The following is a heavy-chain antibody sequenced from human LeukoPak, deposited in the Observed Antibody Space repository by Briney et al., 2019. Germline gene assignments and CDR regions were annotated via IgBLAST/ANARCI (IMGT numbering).Heavy chain of an antibody. Sequence: GGSLRLSCAASGFTFSSYSMHWVRQAPGKGLVWVSHISRDGSGSSYADSVKGRFTISRDNARSTLSLQMDSLRAEDTAVYYCAKDLSGSYDYWGQGTLVTVSS. CDR2: ISRDGSGS. CDR1: GFTFSSYS. D-gene: IGHD1-26*01. V-gene: IGHV3-74*01. J-gene: IGHJ4*02. CDR3: AKDLSGSYDY.